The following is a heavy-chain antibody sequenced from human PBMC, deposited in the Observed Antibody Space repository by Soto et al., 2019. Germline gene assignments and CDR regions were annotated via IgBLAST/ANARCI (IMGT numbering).Heavy chain of an antibody. J-gene: IGHJ4*02. V-gene: IGHV4-4*02. CDR3: VSHLRITGSRGFDF. CDR1: SGSISSRHW. Sequence: QMQLQESGPRLVKPSGTLSLSCAVSSGSISSRHWWSWVRQLPGNGLEWIGEIYLSGNTNYNPSLKSRVTISVDKSKNQFSLNLNSVTAADTAVYYCVSHLRITGSRGFDFWGQGTLVTVSS. D-gene: IGHD1-20*01. CDR2: IYLSGNT.